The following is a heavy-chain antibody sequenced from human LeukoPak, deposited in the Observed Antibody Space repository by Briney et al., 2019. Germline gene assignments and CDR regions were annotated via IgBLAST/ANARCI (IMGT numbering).Heavy chain of an antibody. V-gene: IGHV1-46*01. CDR2: INPSSGST. Sequence: ASVKVSCKASGYTFTRYYMHWVRQAPGLGLEWMGIINPSSGSTSYAQKFQGRVTMTTDTSTSTAYMELRSLTSDDTAVYYCARSLEEVTYYFDYWGQGTLVTVSS. D-gene: IGHD2-21*02. CDR3: ARSLEEVTYYFDY. CDR1: GYTFTRYY. J-gene: IGHJ4*02.